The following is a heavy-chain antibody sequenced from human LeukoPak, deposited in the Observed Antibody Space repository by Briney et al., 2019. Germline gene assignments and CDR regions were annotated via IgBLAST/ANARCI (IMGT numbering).Heavy chain of an antibody. CDR3: ARVKPVVYYAMDV. D-gene: IGHD2-15*01. Sequence: GGSLRLSCAASGFTFSSYWMHWVRQAPGKGLVWVSRINSDGSSTSYADSVKGRFTISRDNAKNTLYLQMNSLRAEDMAVYYCARVKPVVYYAMDVWGQGTTVTVSS. J-gene: IGHJ6*02. V-gene: IGHV3-74*01. CDR1: GFTFSSYW. CDR2: INSDGSST.